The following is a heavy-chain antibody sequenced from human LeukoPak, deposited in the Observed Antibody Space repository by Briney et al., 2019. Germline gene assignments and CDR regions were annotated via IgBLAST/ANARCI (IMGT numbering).Heavy chain of an antibody. D-gene: IGHD3-16*01. CDR2: VNSDGSDT. Sequence: GGSLRLSCAASGFIFSNYWMFWVRQAPGKGLVWVSRVNSDGSDTSYADSVKGRFTISRDNAKNMLYLQMNSLRVEDTAVYYCAGDGGAVVPTLGWGQGTLVIVSS. CDR3: AGDGGAVVPTLG. V-gene: IGHV3-74*01. CDR1: GFIFSNYW. J-gene: IGHJ4*02.